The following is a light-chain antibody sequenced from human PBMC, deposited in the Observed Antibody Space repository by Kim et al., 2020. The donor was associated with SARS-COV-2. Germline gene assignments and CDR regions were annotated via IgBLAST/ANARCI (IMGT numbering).Light chain of an antibody. Sequence: VSPGERATLSCRAGQSSSRNLAWYQQKPGQAPRLLIFGASTRATGTPARFSGSGSGTEFTLTITSLQSEDFGLYYCQQYNNGPLSFGGGTKVDIK. CDR2: GAS. J-gene: IGKJ4*01. CDR1: QSSSRN. CDR3: QQYNNGPLS. V-gene: IGKV3-15*01.